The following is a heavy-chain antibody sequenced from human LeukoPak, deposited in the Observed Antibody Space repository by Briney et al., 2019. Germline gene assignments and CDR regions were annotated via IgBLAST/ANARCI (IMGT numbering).Heavy chain of an antibody. CDR2: INWNGGST. J-gene: IGHJ6*03. D-gene: IGHD3-9*01. CDR3: ARDVVSSYDILTGYFFYYYYYMDV. CDR1: GFTFDDYG. Sequence: PGGSLRLSCAASGFTFDDYGMSWVRQAPGKGLEWVSGINWNGGSTGYADSVKGRFTISRDNAKNSLYLQMNSLRAEDTALYYCARDVVSSYDILTGYFFYYYYYMDVWGKGTTVTVSS. V-gene: IGHV3-20*04.